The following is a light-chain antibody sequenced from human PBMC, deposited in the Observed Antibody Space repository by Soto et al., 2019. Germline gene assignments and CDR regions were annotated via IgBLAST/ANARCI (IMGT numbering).Light chain of an antibody. CDR1: QSISSY. Sequence: DIQMTQSPSSLSASVGDRVTITCRASQSISSYLNWYQQKPGKAPKLLIYAASSVQSGVPSRFSGSGSGTDFTLTIRSLQPEDFATYYWQQSYSTPPSFGQGTKLEIK. V-gene: IGKV1-39*01. J-gene: IGKJ2*01. CDR3: QQSYSTPPS. CDR2: AAS.